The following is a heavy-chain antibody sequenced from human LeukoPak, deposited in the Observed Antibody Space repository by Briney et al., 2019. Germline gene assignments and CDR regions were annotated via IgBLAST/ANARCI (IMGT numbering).Heavy chain of an antibody. CDR2: IYYSGST. J-gene: IGHJ5*02. D-gene: IGHD3-22*01. CDR1: GASISSGGYY. CDR3: ARDGAGSYYDSSGYGWFDP. Sequence: SQTLSLTCTVSGASISSGGYYWSWIRQHPGKGLEWIGYIYYSGSTYYNPSLKSRVTISVDTSKNQFSLKLSSVTAADTAVYYCARDGAGSYYDSSGYGWFDPWGQGTLVTVSS. V-gene: IGHV4-31*03.